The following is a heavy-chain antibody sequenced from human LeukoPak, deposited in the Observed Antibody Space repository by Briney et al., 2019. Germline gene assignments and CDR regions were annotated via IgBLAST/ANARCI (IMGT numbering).Heavy chain of an antibody. V-gene: IGHV3-23*01. D-gene: IGHD6-25*01. CDR1: GFTFSSYA. CDR3: AKDSVAAAGSYCDY. Sequence: PGGSLRLSCAASGFTFSSYAMSWVRQAPGKGLEWVSAISGSGGSTYYADSVKGRFTISRDNSENTLYLQMSNLGAEDTAIYYCAKDSVAAAGSYCDYWGQGTLVTVSS. J-gene: IGHJ4*02. CDR2: ISGSGGST.